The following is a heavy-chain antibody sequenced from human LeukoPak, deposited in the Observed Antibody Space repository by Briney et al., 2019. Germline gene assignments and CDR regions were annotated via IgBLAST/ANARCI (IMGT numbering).Heavy chain of an antibody. J-gene: IGHJ4*02. V-gene: IGHV3-21*01. D-gene: IGHD5-18*01. CDR3: AREMYSYGYGYYFDY. CDR2: ISSSSSYI. CDR1: GFTFSSYS. Sequence: GGSLRLSCAASGFTFSSYSMNWVRQAPGKGLEWVSSISSSSSYIYYADSVKGRFTISRDNAKNSLYLQMNSLRAEDTAVYYCAREMYSYGYGYYFDYWGQGTLVTVSS.